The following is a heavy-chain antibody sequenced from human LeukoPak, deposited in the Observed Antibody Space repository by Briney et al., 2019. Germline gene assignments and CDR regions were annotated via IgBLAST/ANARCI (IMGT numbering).Heavy chain of an antibody. CDR1: GGSLSSSSYY. D-gene: IGHD3-10*01. Sequence: SETLSLTCTVSGGSLSSSSYYWGWIRQPPGKGLEWIGSIYYSGSTYYNPSLKSRVTISVDTSKNQFSLKLSSVTAADTAVYYCASPGESGYFDYWGQGTLVTVSS. J-gene: IGHJ4*02. CDR2: IYYSGST. CDR3: ASPGESGYFDY. V-gene: IGHV4-39*01.